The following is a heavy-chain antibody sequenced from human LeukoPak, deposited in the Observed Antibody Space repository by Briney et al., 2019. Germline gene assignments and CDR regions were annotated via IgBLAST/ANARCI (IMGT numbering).Heavy chain of an antibody. Sequence: PSQTLSLTCAVSGGSISSGGYYWSWIRQPPGKGLEWIGYIYHSGSTYYNPSLKSRVTISVDRSKNQFSLKLSSVTAADTAVYYCARVSYSNYATDFDYWGQGTLVTVSS. CDR1: GGSISSGGYY. D-gene: IGHD4-11*01. CDR3: ARVSYSNYATDFDY. V-gene: IGHV4-30-2*01. J-gene: IGHJ4*02. CDR2: IYHSGST.